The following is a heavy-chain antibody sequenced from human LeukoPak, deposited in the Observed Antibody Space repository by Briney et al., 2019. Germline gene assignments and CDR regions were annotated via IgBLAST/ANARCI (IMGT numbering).Heavy chain of an antibody. CDR3: ASSGYSYGYFDY. CDR1: GFTFSSNY. J-gene: IGHJ4*02. Sequence: GGSLRLSCAASGFTFSSNYMSWVRQAPGKGLEWVSVIYSGGSTYYADSVKGRFTISRDNSKNTLYLQMNSLRAEDTAVYYCASSGYSYGYFDYWGQGTLVTVSS. V-gene: IGHV3-53*05. D-gene: IGHD5-18*01. CDR2: IYSGGST.